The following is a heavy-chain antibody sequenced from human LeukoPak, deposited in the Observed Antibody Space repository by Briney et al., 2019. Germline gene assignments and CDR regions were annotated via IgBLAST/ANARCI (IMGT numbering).Heavy chain of an antibody. CDR2: ISAYNGNT. Sequence: ASVKVSCKASGYTFTSYGISWVRQAPGQGLEWMGWISAYNGNTNYAQKLQGRVTMTTDTSTSTAYMELRSLRSDDTAVYYCARVNAADFGTSGSYPNWFDPWGQGTLVTVSS. CDR1: GYTFTSYG. J-gene: IGHJ5*02. D-gene: IGHD3-10*01. V-gene: IGHV1-18*01. CDR3: ARVNAADFGTSGSYPNWFDP.